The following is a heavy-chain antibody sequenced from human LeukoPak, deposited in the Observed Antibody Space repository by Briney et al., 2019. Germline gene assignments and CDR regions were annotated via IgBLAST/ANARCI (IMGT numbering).Heavy chain of an antibody. CDR3: AGRLTGSYFDY. Sequence: GGSLKLSCAASGFPFSTYWMTWVRQAPGKGLEWVALIWSDGTRENYADSVKGRFTISRDNFKNTLYLQMTSLRAEDTALYYCAGRLTGSYFDYWGQGTLVTVSS. V-gene: IGHV3-33*08. J-gene: IGHJ4*02. D-gene: IGHD3-9*01. CDR2: IWSDGTRE. CDR1: GFPFSTYW.